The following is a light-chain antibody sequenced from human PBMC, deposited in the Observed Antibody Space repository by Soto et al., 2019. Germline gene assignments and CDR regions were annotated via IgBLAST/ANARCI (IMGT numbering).Light chain of an antibody. Sequence: DIQMTQSPSTLSASVIDIVTITFLASQSISSWLAWYQQKPGKAPKLLIYDASSLESGVPSRFSGYGSGTDFTLTISSLQPEDFATYYCQQSYNTPRTFGQGTKVDIK. CDR2: DAS. J-gene: IGKJ1*01. CDR1: QSISSW. V-gene: IGKV1-39*01. CDR3: QQSYNTPRT.